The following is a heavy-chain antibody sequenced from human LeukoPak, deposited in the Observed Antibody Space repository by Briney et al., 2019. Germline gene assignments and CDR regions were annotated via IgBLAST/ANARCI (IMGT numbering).Heavy chain of an antibody. J-gene: IGHJ4*02. V-gene: IGHV1-2*04. CDR2: INPNSGGT. Sequence: GASVKVSCKASGYTFTGYYMHWVRQAPGQGLEWMGWINPNSGGTNYAQKFQGWVTMTRDTSISTAYMELSRLRSDDTAVYYCARDLLGSSSWYSTSLGYWGQGTLVTVSS. D-gene: IGHD6-13*01. CDR1: GYTFTGYY. CDR3: ARDLLGSSSWYSTSLGY.